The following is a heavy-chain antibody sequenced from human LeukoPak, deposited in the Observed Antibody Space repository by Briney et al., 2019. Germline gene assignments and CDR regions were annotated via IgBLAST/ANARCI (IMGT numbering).Heavy chain of an antibody. CDR2: ISGNGGST. Sequence: GSLRLSCAASGFTSSIYTMSWARQAPGKGLEWVSGISGNGGSTYYADSVKGRFTISRDNSKNTLYLQMNSLRAEDTAVYYCAKDAYSSGENCFDPWGQGTLVTVSS. V-gene: IGHV3-23*01. J-gene: IGHJ5*02. D-gene: IGHD6-25*01. CDR3: AKDAYSSGENCFDP. CDR1: GFTSSIYT.